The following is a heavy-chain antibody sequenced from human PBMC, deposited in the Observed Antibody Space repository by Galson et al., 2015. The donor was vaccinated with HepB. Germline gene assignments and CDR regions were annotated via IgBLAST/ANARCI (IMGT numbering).Heavy chain of an antibody. D-gene: IGHD2-8*02. CDR3: ARDEGGCTGGVCYVPKYFQH. CDR1: GGTFSSYA. Sequence: SVKVSCKASGGTFSSYAISWVRQAPGQGLEWMGGIIPILGIANYAQKFQGRVTITADKSTSTAYMELSSLRSEDTAVYYCARDEGGCTGGVCYVPKYFQHWGQGTLVTVSS. CDR2: IIPILGIA. J-gene: IGHJ1*01. V-gene: IGHV1-69*10.